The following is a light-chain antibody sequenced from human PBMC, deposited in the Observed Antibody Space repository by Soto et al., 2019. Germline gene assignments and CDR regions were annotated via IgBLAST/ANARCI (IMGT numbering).Light chain of an antibody. CDR2: GAS. Sequence: ERVMTQSPATLSVSPGERATLSCRASQSVGSNLAWYQQKPGQAPRLLVYGASTRATGIPARFSGSGSGTQFTLTISSLQSEDFAVYYCQQHNNWPLTFGGGTKVDIK. V-gene: IGKV3-15*01. CDR1: QSVGSN. J-gene: IGKJ4*01. CDR3: QQHNNWPLT.